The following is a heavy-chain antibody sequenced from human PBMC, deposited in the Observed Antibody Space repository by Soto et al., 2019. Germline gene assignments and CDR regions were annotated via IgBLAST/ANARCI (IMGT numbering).Heavy chain of an antibody. CDR1: GGSISSGGYY. J-gene: IGHJ3*02. Sequence: QVQLQESGPGLVKPSQTLSLTCTVSGGSISSGGYYWSWIRQHPGKGLEWIGYIYYSGSTYYNPSLKSRVTISVDTSKNPFSLKLSSVTAADTAVYYCARETADIVVVVAATPGAFDIWGQGTMVTVSS. CDR2: IYYSGST. CDR3: ARETADIVVVVAATPGAFDI. D-gene: IGHD2-15*01. V-gene: IGHV4-31*03.